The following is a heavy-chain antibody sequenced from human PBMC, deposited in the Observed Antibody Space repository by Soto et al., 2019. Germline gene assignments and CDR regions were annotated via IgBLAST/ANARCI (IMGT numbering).Heavy chain of an antibody. CDR3: TSRLRYFDRFDY. CDR1: GFTFSGSA. Sequence: EVQLVESGGGLVQPGGSLKLSCAASGFTFSGSAMHWVRQASGKGLEWVGRIRSKANSYATAYAASVKGRFTISRDDSKNTAYLQMNSLKTEDTAVYYCTSRLRYFDRFDYWGQGTLVTVSS. D-gene: IGHD3-9*01. CDR2: IRSKANSYAT. J-gene: IGHJ4*02. V-gene: IGHV3-73*01.